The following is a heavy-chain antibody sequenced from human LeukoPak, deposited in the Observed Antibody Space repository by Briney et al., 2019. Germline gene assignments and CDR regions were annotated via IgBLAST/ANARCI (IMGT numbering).Heavy chain of an antibody. J-gene: IGHJ1*01. Sequence: AGGSLRLSCAASGFTFSSYGMHWVRQAPGMGLEWVAVIWYDGSNKYYADSVKGRFTISRDNSKNTLYLQMNSLRAEDTAVYYCAKENSSGWYVAEYFQHWGQGTPVTVSS. V-gene: IGHV3-33*06. CDR3: AKENSSGWYVAEYFQH. D-gene: IGHD6-19*01. CDR2: IWYDGSNK. CDR1: GFTFSSYG.